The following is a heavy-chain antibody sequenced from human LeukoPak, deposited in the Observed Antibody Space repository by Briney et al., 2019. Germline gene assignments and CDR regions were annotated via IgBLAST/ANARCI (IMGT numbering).Heavy chain of an antibody. CDR1: GFTFSDYY. J-gene: IGHJ6*03. Sequence: GGSLRLSCAASGFTFSDYYMSWIRQAPGKGLEWVSYISSSGSTIYYADSVKGRFTISRDNAKNSLYLQMNSLRAEDTAVYYCARVGKGYCSSTSCHSYYYYYYMDVWGKGTTVTVSS. D-gene: IGHD2-2*01. CDR2: ISSSGSTI. V-gene: IGHV3-11*04. CDR3: ARVGKGYCSSTSCHSYYYYYYMDV.